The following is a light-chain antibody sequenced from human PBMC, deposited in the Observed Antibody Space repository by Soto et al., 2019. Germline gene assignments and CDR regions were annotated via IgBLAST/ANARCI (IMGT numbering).Light chain of an antibody. CDR1: QSLLHSDGKTS. V-gene: IGKV2D-29*01. Sequence: IVLTQTPLSLSVTPGQPASISCKPSQSLLHSDGKTSLYWYLQKPGHPQQLXIYEVSNRFSGVQDRFSGSGSGTDFTLKISRVEAEDVGVYYCLQSIQFPITVGQGTRLENK. CDR2: EVS. CDR3: LQSIQFPIT. J-gene: IGKJ5*01.